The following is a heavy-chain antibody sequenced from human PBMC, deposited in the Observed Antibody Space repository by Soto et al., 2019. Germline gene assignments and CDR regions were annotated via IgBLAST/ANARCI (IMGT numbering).Heavy chain of an antibody. Sequence: QVQLVESGGGVVQPGRSLRLSCAASGFTFSSYGMHWVRQAPGKGLEWVAVIWYDGSNKYNADSVKGRFTISRDNSKNTLYLQMNSLRAEDTAVYYGAREFWSGPFDSWGQVTLVTVSS. CDR1: GFTFSSYG. V-gene: IGHV3-33*01. D-gene: IGHD3-3*01. CDR3: AREFWSGPFDS. CDR2: IWYDGSNK. J-gene: IGHJ4*02.